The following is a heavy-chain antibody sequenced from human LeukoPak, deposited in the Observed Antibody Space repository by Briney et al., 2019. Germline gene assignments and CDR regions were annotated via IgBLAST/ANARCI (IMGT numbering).Heavy chain of an antibody. V-gene: IGHV3-15*01. CDR2: IKSKADGGSA. D-gene: IGHD3-22*01. CDR3: ARGSGSSGYYWSGLGY. CDR1: GFGFSDAW. Sequence: GGSLRLSCAASGFGFSDAWMGWVRQAPGKGLEWVGRIKSKADGGSADHATSVKGRFTISRDDSKNTLYLQMNSLRAEDTAVYYCARGSGSSGYYWSGLGYWGQGTLVTVSS. J-gene: IGHJ4*02.